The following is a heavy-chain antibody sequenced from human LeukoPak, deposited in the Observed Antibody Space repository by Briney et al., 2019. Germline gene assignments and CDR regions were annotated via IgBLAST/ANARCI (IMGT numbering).Heavy chain of an antibody. Sequence: GSLRLSCAASGFTFSSYAMSWVRQAPGKGLEWVSYISSSSSIIYYADSVKGRFTISRDNAANSLSLQMNSLRAEDTAVYYCARGSYYPDYWGQGTRVTVSS. CDR3: ARGSYYPDY. CDR1: GFTFSSYA. J-gene: IGHJ4*02. CDR2: ISSSSSII. D-gene: IGHD3-10*01. V-gene: IGHV3-48*04.